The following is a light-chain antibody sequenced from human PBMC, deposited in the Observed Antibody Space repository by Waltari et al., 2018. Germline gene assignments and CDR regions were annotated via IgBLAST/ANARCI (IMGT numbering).Light chain of an antibody. Sequence: QSVLTQPSSASGTPGQRVTISCSGSGSNIGSNTVNWYHKLPETAPKLLIYNNNQRPSGFPDRFSGSKSGTSASLAISGLQSEDEGNYYCATWDDSLNGWVFGGGTRLTVL. V-gene: IGLV1-44*01. CDR1: GSNIGSNT. CDR2: NNN. J-gene: IGLJ3*02. CDR3: ATWDDSLNGWV.